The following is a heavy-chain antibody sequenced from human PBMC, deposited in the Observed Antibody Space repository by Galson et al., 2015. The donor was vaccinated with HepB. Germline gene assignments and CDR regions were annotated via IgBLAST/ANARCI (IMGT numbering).Heavy chain of an antibody. CDR2: IKQDGSEK. Sequence: SLRLSCAASGFTFSSYWMSWVRQAPGKGLEWVANIKQDGSEKYYVDSVKGRFTISRDNAKNSLYLQMNSLRAEDTAVYYCARARRYCSGGSCHNWFDPWGQGTLVTVSS. V-gene: IGHV3-7*01. D-gene: IGHD2-15*01. CDR3: ARARRYCSGGSCHNWFDP. J-gene: IGHJ5*02. CDR1: GFTFSSYW.